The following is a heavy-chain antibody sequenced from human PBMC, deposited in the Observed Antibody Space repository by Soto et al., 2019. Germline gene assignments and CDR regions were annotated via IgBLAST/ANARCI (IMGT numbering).Heavy chain of an antibody. J-gene: IGHJ2*01. CDR1: GFTFSSYG. Sequence: QVQLVESGGGVVQPGRSLRLSCAASGFTFSSYGMHWVRQAPGKGLEWVAVIWYDGSNKYYADSVKGRFTISRDNSKNTVDLEMNSLRAEDTAVYYCARVPGYSSGWYWYFDLWGRGTLGTVSS. D-gene: IGHD6-19*01. V-gene: IGHV3-33*01. CDR2: IWYDGSNK. CDR3: ARVPGYSSGWYWYFDL.